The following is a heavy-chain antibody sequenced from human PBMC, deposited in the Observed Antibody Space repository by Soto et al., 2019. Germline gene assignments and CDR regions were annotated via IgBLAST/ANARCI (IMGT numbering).Heavy chain of an antibody. J-gene: IGHJ6*03. D-gene: IGHD4-4*01. Sequence: GGSLRLSCAASGFTFSSYAMSWVRQAPGKGLEWVSAISGSGGSTYYADSVKGRFTISRDNSKNTLYLQMNSLRAEDTAVYYCAKGVTIGFYYYYMDVWGKGTTVTVSS. V-gene: IGHV3-23*01. CDR2: ISGSGGST. CDR3: AKGVTIGFYYYYMDV. CDR1: GFTFSSYA.